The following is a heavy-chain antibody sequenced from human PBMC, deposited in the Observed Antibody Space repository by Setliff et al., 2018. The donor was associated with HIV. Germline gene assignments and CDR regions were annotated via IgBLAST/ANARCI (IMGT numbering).Heavy chain of an antibody. CDR1: GGSFSGYY. Sequence: PSETLSLTCAVYGGSFSGYYWSWIRQPPGKGLEWIGEINHSGSTNYNPSLKSRVTISVDTSKNQFSLKLSSVTAADTAVYYCNIYYYYYMDVWASVKVTVSS. CDR3: NIYYYYYMDV. V-gene: IGHV4-34*01. CDR2: INHSGST. J-gene: IGHJ6*03.